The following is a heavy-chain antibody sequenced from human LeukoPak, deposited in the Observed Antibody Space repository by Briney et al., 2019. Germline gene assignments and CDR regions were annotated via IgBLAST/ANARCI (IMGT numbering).Heavy chain of an antibody. D-gene: IGHD3-10*01. CDR2: ISGSGGST. Sequence: GGSLRLSCAASGFTFSSYAMSWVRQAPGKGLEWVSVISGSGGSTYYADSVKGRFTISRDNSKNTLYLQMNSLRAEDTAVYYCAKDLRFGEFFDYWGQGTLVTVSS. J-gene: IGHJ4*02. V-gene: IGHV3-23*01. CDR3: AKDLRFGEFFDY. CDR1: GFTFSSYA.